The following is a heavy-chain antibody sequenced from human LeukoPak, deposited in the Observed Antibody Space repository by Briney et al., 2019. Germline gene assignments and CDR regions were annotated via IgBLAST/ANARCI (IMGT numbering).Heavy chain of an antibody. CDR3: ARDRVDTAMVSDYYYGMDV. CDR1: GGSISSSSYY. CDR2: IYYSGST. Sequence: PSETLSLTCTVSGGSISSSSYYWSWIRQHPGKGLEWIGYIYYSGSTYYNPSLKSRVTISVDTTKNQFSLKLSSVTAADTAVYYCARDRVDTAMVSDYYYGMDVWGQGTTVTVSS. J-gene: IGHJ6*02. D-gene: IGHD5-18*01. V-gene: IGHV4-31*03.